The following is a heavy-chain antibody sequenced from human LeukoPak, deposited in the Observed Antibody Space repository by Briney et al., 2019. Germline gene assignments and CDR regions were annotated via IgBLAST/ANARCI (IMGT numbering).Heavy chain of an antibody. V-gene: IGHV4-59*08. J-gene: IGHJ3*02. CDR3: ARSEMATIVGAFDI. CDR2: IYYSGSS. CDR1: GGSISSYY. D-gene: IGHD5-24*01. Sequence: SETLSLTCTVSGGSISSYYWSWIRQAPGKGLEWIGYIYYSGSSNYNPSPKSRVTISVDTSKNQFSLKLSSVTAADTAVYYCARSEMATIVGAFDIWGQGTMVTVSS.